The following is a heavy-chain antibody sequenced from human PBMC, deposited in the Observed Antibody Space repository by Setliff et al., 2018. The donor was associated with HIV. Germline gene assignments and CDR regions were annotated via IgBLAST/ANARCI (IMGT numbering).Heavy chain of an antibody. D-gene: IGHD3-3*01. V-gene: IGHV1-2*04. J-gene: IGHJ6*02. Sequence: ASVKVSCKASGYTFTGYYIHWVRQAPGQGLEWMGWINPNTGGTDYAQKFQGWVTMTRETSISTAYMELRRLKSDDAAVYYCARGRTTSSYYNFWSAYSSTMDVWGHGTTVTVSS. CDR2: INPNTGGT. CDR1: GYTFTGYY. CDR3: ARGRTTSSYYNFWSAYSSTMDV.